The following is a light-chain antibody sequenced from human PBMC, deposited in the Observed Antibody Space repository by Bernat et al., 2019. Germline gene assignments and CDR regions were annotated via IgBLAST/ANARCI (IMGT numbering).Light chain of an antibody. CDR2: DAS. Sequence: EIVLTQSPGTLSLSPGERATLSCRASQSVSSNYLAWYQQRPGQAPRLLIYDASSRATGIPDRFSGSGSGTDFTLTISRLEPEDFAVYYCQQYDNTPPAYTFGQGTKLEIK. CDR3: QQYDNTPPAYT. CDR1: QSVSSNY. J-gene: IGKJ2*01. V-gene: IGKV3-20*01.